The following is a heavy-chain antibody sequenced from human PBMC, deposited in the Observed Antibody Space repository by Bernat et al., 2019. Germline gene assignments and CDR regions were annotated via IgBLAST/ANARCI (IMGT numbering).Heavy chain of an antibody. CDR1: GFTFSSYG. V-gene: IGHV3-33*01. CDR3: ARRSSSWYYYYYYGMYV. CDR2: IWYDGSNK. Sequence: QVQLVESGGGVVQPGRSLRLSCAASGFTFSSYGMHWVRQAPGKGLEWVAVIWYDGSNKYYADSVKGRFTISRDNSKNTLYLHMNSLRAEDTDVCYCARRSSSWYYYYYYGMYVWGQGTTVTVSS. D-gene: IGHD6-13*01. J-gene: IGHJ6*02.